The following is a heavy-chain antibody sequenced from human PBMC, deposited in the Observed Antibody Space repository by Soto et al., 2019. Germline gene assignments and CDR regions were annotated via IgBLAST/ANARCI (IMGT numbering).Heavy chain of an antibody. CDR1: GYSFTSYW. V-gene: IGHV5-51*01. D-gene: IGHD1-26*01. Sequence: PGESLKISCKGSGYSFTSYWIGWVRQMPGKGLEWMGIIYPGDSDTRYSPSFQGQVTISADKSISTAYLQWSSLKASDTAMYYCARLVAARPEPYYYYYYMDVWGKGTTVTVSS. CDR2: IYPGDSDT. CDR3: ARLVAARPEPYYYYYYMDV. J-gene: IGHJ6*03.